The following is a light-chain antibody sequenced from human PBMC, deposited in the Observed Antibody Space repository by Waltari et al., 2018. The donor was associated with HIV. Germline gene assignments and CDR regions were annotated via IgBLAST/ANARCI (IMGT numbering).Light chain of an antibody. CDR3: QKYNSAAT. V-gene: IGKV1-27*01. J-gene: IGKJ4*01. Sequence: DIQMTQSPSSLSASVGDRVTITCRASQGISNYLAWYQQKPGKVPKLRIYAASTLQSGGPSRFSGSGSGTDFTLTISSLQPEDVATYYCQKYNSAATVGGGTKVEIK. CDR2: AAS. CDR1: QGISNY.